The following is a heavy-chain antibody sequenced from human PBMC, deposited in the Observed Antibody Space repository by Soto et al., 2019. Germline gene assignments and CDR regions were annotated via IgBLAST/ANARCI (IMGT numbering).Heavy chain of an antibody. CDR2: IIPIFGTA. V-gene: IGHV1-69*13. J-gene: IGHJ4*02. D-gene: IGHD6-6*01. Sequence: SVKVSCKASGGTFSSYAISWVRQAPGQGLEWMGGIIPIFGTANYAQKFQGRVTITADESTSTAYMELSSLRSEDTAVYYCAGAPFIAARPAWFDYWGQGTLVTVSS. CDR3: AGAPFIAARPAWFDY. CDR1: GGTFSSYA.